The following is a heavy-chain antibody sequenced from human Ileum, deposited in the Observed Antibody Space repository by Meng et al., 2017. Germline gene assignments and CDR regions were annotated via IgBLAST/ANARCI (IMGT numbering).Heavy chain of an antibody. J-gene: IGHJ4*02. CDR3: ARGDDWAKSGNF. D-gene: IGHD3-9*01. V-gene: IGHV4-34*01. CDR1: GGSFSNYY. Sequence: QVQLRQGGAGLLKPSGPRSLTWAAYGGSFSNYYLTWIRQSPGKGLEWIGEIHPSGSTYYSPSLQSRVTITLDTSKNQFSLTLNSVTAADTAVYYCARGDDWAKSGNFWGQGTLVTVSS. CDR2: IHPSGST.